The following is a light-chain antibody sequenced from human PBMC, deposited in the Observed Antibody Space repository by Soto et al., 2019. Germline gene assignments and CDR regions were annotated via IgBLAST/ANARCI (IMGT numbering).Light chain of an antibody. V-gene: IGKV3-11*01. CDR3: QQRSLLCT. J-gene: IGKJ4*01. Sequence: EIVLTQSPATLSLSQGERATLSCRTSQSVGSSLAWYQQKPGQPPRLLIYDSSNRATGIPGRFSGSGSGTDFTLTICSLEPADFAVYYCQQRSLLCTFGGGTKVDIK. CDR1: QSVGSS. CDR2: DSS.